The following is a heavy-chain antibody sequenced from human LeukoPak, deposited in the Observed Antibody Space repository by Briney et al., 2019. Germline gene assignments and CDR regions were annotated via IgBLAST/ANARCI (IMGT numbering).Heavy chain of an antibody. CDR1: GYIFTSYG. J-gene: IGHJ4*02. CDR2: ISIYNGKT. Sequence: ASVKVSCKASGYIFTSYGISWVRQAPGQGLEWMGWISIYNGKTNYAQKFRGRVTMTTDTSTSTAFMELRSLRSDDTAVYYCAKVISVATGKYYFDYWGQGTLVTVSS. V-gene: IGHV1-18*01. CDR3: AKVISVATGKYYFDY. D-gene: IGHD5-12*01.